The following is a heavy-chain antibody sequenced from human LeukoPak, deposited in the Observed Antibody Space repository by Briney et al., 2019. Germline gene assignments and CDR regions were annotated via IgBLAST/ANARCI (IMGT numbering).Heavy chain of an antibody. CDR2: IYYSGST. D-gene: IGHD1-1*01. CDR3: TAEHPGTTVDY. Sequence: SETLSLTCTVSGGSISSSSYYWGWLRQPPGKGLEWIGSIYYSGSTYYNPSLKRLVTISVDTSKNQFSLKLASVTAADTAVYFCTAEHPGTTVDYWGQGTLVTVSP. CDR1: GGSISSSSYY. J-gene: IGHJ4*02. V-gene: IGHV4-39*07.